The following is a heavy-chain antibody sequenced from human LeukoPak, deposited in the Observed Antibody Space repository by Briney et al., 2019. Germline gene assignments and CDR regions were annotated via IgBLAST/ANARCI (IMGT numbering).Heavy chain of an antibody. CDR1: SGSLSGYY. CDR2: VTHSGSP. V-gene: IGHV4-34*01. CDR3: ARGVDL. Sequence: PSETLSLTCGVSSGSLSGYYWRWIRQPPGGGLEWLGEVTHSGSPNYNPSLKSRVTISGDTSKKQFPLNLKSVTAADTGVYYCARGVDLWGRGTPVTVSS. J-gene: IGHJ2*01.